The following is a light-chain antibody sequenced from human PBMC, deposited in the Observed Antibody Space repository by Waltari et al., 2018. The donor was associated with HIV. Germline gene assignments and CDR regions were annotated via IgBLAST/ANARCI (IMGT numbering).Light chain of an antibody. CDR3: QQLDTYPRT. CDR2: AAS. Sequence: DIQLTQSPSFLSASVGDTVTITCRASQGISNYLDWYQQKPGNAPKLLIFAASTLQTGVPSRFSGSGFGTEFTLTISSLHPEDFATYSCQQLDTYPRTFGQGTKVEIK. J-gene: IGKJ1*01. CDR1: QGISNY. V-gene: IGKV1-9*01.